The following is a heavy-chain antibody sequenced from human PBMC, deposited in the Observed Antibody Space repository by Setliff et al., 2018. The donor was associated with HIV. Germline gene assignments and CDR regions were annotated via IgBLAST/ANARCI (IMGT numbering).Heavy chain of an antibody. CDR2: INHSRTT. CDR3: ARGLGEMGTKIGNYFDY. V-gene: IGHV4-34*01. CDR1: GGSLSGYY. J-gene: IGHJ4*02. D-gene: IGHD1-1*01. Sequence: SETLSLTCAVYGGSLSGYYWSWLRQPPGKGLEWLGEINHSRTTNYNASLNRRVTISVDTPKNQFSLKLGSVTAADTAMYYCARGLGEMGTKIGNYFDYWGQGTLGTAPQ.